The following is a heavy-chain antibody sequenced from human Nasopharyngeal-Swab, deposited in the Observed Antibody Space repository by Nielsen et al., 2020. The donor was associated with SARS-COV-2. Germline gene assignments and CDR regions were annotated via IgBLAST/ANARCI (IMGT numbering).Heavy chain of an antibody. V-gene: IGHV3-53*01. CDR2: IYSGGST. D-gene: IGHD4/OR15-4a*01. CDR3: ARVGAGHGY. Sequence: GESLKISCAASGFTVSSNYMSWVRQAAGKGLEWVSVIYSGGSTYYADSVKGRFTISRDNSKNTLYLQMNSLRAEDTAVYYCARVGAGHGYWGQGTLVTGSS. CDR1: GFTVSSNY. J-gene: IGHJ4*02.